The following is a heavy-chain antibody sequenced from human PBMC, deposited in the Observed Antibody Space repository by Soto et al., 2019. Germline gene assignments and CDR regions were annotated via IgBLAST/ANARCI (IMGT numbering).Heavy chain of an antibody. Sequence: EVQLLESGGDLIQPGGSLRLSCAASGFTFSSYAMSWGRQAPGKGLGWVSAISSSGGSTFYADSVKGRFTISRDNSRNTLYLQMHSLRAEDTAIYYCAKYQTMTQPRPFLDYWGQGTLVTVSS. CDR1: GFTFSSYA. J-gene: IGHJ4*02. CDR3: AKYQTMTQPRPFLDY. CDR2: ISSSGGST. V-gene: IGHV3-23*01. D-gene: IGHD3-22*01.